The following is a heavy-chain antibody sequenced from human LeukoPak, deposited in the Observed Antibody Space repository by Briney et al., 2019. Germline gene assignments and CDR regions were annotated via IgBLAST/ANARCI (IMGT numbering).Heavy chain of an antibody. Sequence: SETLSLTCTVSGGSISSYYWSWIRQPAGKGLEWIGRIYTSGSTNYNPSLKSRVTMSVDTSKNQFSLRLSSVTAADTAVYYCARVDYDSSGYPFDYWGQGTLVTVSS. J-gene: IGHJ4*02. D-gene: IGHD3-22*01. CDR1: GGSISSYY. CDR3: ARVDYDSSGYPFDY. V-gene: IGHV4-4*07. CDR2: IYTSGST.